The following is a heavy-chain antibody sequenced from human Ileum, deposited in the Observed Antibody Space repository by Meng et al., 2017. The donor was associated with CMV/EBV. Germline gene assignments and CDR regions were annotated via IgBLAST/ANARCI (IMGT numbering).Heavy chain of an antibody. V-gene: IGHV4-59*01. Sequence: SETLSLTCTVSGGSISSYYWSWIRQPPGKGLEWIGYIYYSGSTNYNPSLKSRVTISVDTSKNQFSLKLSSVTAADTAVYYCARGAVAGLSFDYWGQGTRVTGSS. CDR2: IYYSGST. CDR1: GGSISSYY. D-gene: IGHD6-19*01. CDR3: ARGAVAGLSFDY. J-gene: IGHJ4*02.